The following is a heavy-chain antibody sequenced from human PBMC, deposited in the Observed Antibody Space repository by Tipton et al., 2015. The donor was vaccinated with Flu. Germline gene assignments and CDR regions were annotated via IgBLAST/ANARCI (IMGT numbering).Heavy chain of an antibody. CDR3: ARVNRSWLVP. D-gene: IGHD2/OR15-2a*01. CDR1: GGSISDYY. Sequence: TLSLTCSLSGGSISDYYYTWFRQPPGKGLEWIGSIFYIGNTDYSPSLKSRVTISLDTSKNQFSLELTPMTAADTAVYYCARVNRSWLVPWGQGTLVTVSS. CDR2: IFYIGNT. V-gene: IGHV4-59*13. J-gene: IGHJ5*02.